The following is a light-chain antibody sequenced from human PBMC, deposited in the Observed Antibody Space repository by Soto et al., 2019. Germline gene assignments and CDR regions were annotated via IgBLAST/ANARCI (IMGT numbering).Light chain of an antibody. CDR3: QQYRSSSST. CDR2: GAS. V-gene: IGKV3-20*01. Sequence: EIVLTQSPGTLSLSPGERATLSCRASQTVGSSFLAWYQQKPDQAPRLLIYGASSRATGIPDRFRGSWYGTDFTITISRLEPEDFAVYHCQQYRSSSSTFGQGTKLEIK. J-gene: IGKJ2*01. CDR1: QTVGSSF.